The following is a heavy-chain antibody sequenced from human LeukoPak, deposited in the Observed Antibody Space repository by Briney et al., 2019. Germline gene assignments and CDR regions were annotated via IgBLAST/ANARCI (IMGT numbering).Heavy chain of an antibody. CDR2: ISAYNGNA. V-gene: IGHV1-18*01. J-gene: IGHJ6*02. Sequence: ASVKVSCKASGYTFTSYGISWVRQAPGQGLEWMGWISAYNGNANYAQKLQGRVTMTTDTSTSTAYMELRRLRSDDTDVYYCARHSAVAGTFQYYYAMHVWGQGTTVTVSS. CDR3: ARHSAVAGTFQYYYAMHV. CDR1: GYTFTSYG. D-gene: IGHD6-19*01.